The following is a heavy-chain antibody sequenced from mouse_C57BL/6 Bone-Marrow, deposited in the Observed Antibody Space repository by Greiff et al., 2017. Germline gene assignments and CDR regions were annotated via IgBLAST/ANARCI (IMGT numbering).Heavy chain of an antibody. Sequence: VQLKHSGPELVKPGASVTISCKASGYTFTDYYMNWVKQSHGKSLEWIGDIIPNTGGPSSNQKFKGKATLTVDKSYSTAYMERRSLTSEDSAVYYCAVYYGSSNYAMDYGGQGTSVTVSS. D-gene: IGHD1-1*01. CDR1: GYTFTDYY. CDR3: AVYYGSSNYAMDY. CDR2: IIPNTGGP. V-gene: IGHV1-26*01. J-gene: IGHJ4*01.